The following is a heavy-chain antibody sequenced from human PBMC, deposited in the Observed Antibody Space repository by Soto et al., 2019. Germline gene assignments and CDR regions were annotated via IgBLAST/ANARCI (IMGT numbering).Heavy chain of an antibody. V-gene: IGHV3-23*01. CDR3: AKDKIVVPAAGDY. J-gene: IGHJ4*02. D-gene: IGHD2-2*01. CDR2: ISGSGGST. Sequence: EVQLLESGGGLVQPGGSLRLSCAASGFTFSSYAMSWVRQAPGKGLEWVSAISGSGGSTYYADSVKGRFTISRDNSKNTLYLQMNSLRAEDTDVYYCAKDKIVVPAAGDYWGQGTLVTVSS. CDR1: GFTFSSYA.